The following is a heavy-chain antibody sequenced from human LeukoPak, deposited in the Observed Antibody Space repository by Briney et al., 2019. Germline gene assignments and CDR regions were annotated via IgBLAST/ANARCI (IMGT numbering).Heavy chain of an antibody. CDR1: GFTVSSNY. V-gene: IGHV3-53*01. Sequence: GGSLRLSCAASGFTVSSNYMSWVRQAPGKGLEWVSVIHSGGSTYYADSVKGRFTISRDNSKNTLYLQMNSLRAEDTAVYYCARSGSGSYLFDYWGQGALVTVSS. CDR2: IHSGGST. CDR3: ARSGSGSYLFDY. D-gene: IGHD1-26*01. J-gene: IGHJ4*02.